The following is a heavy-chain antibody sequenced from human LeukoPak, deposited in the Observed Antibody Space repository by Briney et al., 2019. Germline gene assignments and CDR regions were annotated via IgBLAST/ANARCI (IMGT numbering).Heavy chain of an antibody. Sequence: GGSLRLSCAASGFIFSNYGMNWVRQAPGKGLEWVAAISASGSATSYADSVRGRFTISRDNSKSTTYLQMNSLKTEDTAVYYCFSMLSNAFDIWGQGTMVTVSS. V-gene: IGHV3-23*01. CDR1: GFIFSNYG. J-gene: IGHJ3*02. CDR3: FSMLSNAFDI. D-gene: IGHD2-8*01. CDR2: ISASGSAT.